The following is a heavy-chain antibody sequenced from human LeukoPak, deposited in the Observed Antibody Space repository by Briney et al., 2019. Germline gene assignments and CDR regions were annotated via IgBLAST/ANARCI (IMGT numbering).Heavy chain of an antibody. CDR3: AKVLRFLEWLPFDY. V-gene: IGHV3-23*01. J-gene: IGHJ4*02. D-gene: IGHD3-3*01. Sequence: SGGSLRLSCAASGFTFSSYAMSWVRQAPGKGLEWVSAISGSGGSTYYADSVKGRFTISRDNSKNTLYLQMNSLRAEDTAVYYCAKVLRFLEWLPFDYWGQGTLVTVSS. CDR1: GFTFSSYA. CDR2: ISGSGGST.